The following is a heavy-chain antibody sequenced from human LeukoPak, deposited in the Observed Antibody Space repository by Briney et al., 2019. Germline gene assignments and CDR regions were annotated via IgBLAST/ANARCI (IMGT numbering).Heavy chain of an antibody. CDR2: ISYDGTDT. CDR3: ARGITMVRGVPY. D-gene: IGHD3-10*01. CDR1: GFTFSSYA. Sequence: GGSLRLSCAASGFTFSSYAMHWVRQAPGKGLEWVALISYDGTDTYYTDSVKGRFTISRDNSKNTVYLHMNGLRPEDTALYYCARGITMVRGVPYWGQGTLVTVSS. J-gene: IGHJ4*02. V-gene: IGHV3-30-3*01.